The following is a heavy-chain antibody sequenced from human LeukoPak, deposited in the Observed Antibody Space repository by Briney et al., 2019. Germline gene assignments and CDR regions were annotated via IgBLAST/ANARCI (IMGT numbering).Heavy chain of an antibody. CDR1: GYTFSNYD. Sequence: ASVKVSCKASGYTFSNYDIHWVRQAPGHGLEWMGWMNPNSGNTGYAQKFQGRVTITTDESTSTAYMELSSLRSEDTAVYYCARASSGWLIDYWGQGTLVTVSS. J-gene: IGHJ4*02. D-gene: IGHD6-19*01. CDR2: MNPNSGNT. CDR3: ARASSGWLIDY. V-gene: IGHV1-8*01.